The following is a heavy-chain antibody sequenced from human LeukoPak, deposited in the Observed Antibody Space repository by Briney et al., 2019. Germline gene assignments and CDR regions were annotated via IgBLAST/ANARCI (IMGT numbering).Heavy chain of an antibody. CDR1: GFTFSSYS. J-gene: IGHJ5*02. Sequence: GGSLRLSCAASGFTFSSYSMNWVRQAPGKGLEWLSSISSSSSYIYYADSVKGRFTISRDNAKNSLYLQMNSLRAEDTAVYYCARAVAAAGRSWWFDPWGQGTLVTVSS. D-gene: IGHD6-13*01. CDR3: ARAVAAAGRSWWFDP. V-gene: IGHV3-21*01. CDR2: ISSSSSYI.